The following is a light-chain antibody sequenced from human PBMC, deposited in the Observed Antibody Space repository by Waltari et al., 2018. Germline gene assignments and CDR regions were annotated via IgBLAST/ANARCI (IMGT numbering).Light chain of an antibody. J-gene: IGLJ2*01. V-gene: IGLV2-14*03. CDR2: DIK. CDR1: RNDIGSHTF. CDR3: CSYTSATTWI. Sequence: QSALTQPASMSGSPGQSITISCTGTRNDIGSHTFVSWYQQHPGRAPRLIIFDIKRRPSGISSRSSGSRSGSTASLTISGLQAEDEADYYCCSYTSATTWIFGGGTRLTVL.